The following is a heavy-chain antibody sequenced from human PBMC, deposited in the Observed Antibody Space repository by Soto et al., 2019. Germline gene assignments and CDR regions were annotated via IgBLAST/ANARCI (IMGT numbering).Heavy chain of an antibody. CDR3: ACGPSSPGNYYYSGMDV. J-gene: IGHJ6*02. D-gene: IGHD6-13*01. CDR1: GGTFSSYA. CDR2: IIPIFGTA. Sequence: QVQLVQSGAEVKKPGSSVKVSCKASGGTFSSYAISWVRQAPGQGLEWMGGIIPIFGTANYAQKFQGRVTIPADESTSTAYMELSSLRSEATAVYYCACGPSSPGNYYYSGMDVWGQGTTVTVSS. V-gene: IGHV1-69*01.